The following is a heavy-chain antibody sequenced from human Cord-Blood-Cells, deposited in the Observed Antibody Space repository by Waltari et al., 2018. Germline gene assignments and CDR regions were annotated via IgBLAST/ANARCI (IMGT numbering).Heavy chain of an antibody. Sequence: EVQLLESGGGLVQPGGSLRLSCAASGFTFSSSAMSWVRRAPGQGLEWFSAISGSGGSTYYADSVKGRFTISRDNSKNTLYLQMNSLRAEDTAVYYCAKRETGDYPLYYYYGMDVWGQGTTVTVSS. V-gene: IGHV3-23*01. CDR1: GFTFSSSA. CDR2: ISGSGGST. CDR3: AKRETGDYPLYYYYGMDV. J-gene: IGHJ6*02. D-gene: IGHD4-17*01.